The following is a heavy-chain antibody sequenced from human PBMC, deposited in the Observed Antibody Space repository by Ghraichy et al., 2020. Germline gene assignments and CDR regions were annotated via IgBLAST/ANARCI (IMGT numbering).Heavy chain of an antibody. Sequence: GGSLRLSCAASGFTFSSYAMSWVRQAPGKGLEWVSVISGSGGSTYYADSVKGRFTISRDNAKNSLYLQMNSLRAEDTALYCCARDFWNGYYYYYGMDVWGQGTTVTVS. V-gene: IGHV3-23*01. J-gene: IGHJ6*02. CDR1: GFTFSSYA. CDR3: ARDFWNGYYYYYGMDV. D-gene: IGHD3-3*01. CDR2: ISGSGGST.